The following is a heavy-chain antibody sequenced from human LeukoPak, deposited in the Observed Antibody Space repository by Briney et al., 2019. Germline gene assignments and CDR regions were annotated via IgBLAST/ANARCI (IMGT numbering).Heavy chain of an antibody. J-gene: IGHJ4*02. V-gene: IGHV3-74*01. CDR1: GFTFSSYW. CDR3: ARDPTYDILTGYTDY. Sequence: VRSLRLSSAASGFTFSSYWVHSVRQAPGTRLVWVSRINSDGSSTSSADSVKGRFTNSRDNANNTLYLQMNSLRAEDTAVYYCARDPTYDILTGYTDYWGQGTLVTVSS. D-gene: IGHD3-9*01. CDR2: INSDGSST.